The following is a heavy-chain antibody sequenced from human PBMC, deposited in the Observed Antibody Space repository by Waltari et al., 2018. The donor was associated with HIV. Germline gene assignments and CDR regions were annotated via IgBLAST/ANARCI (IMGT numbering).Heavy chain of an antibody. CDR1: GYTFIGYY. J-gene: IGHJ5*01. Sequence: QVQLVQSGAEVKKPGASVKVSCKASGYTFIGYYMHWVSQAPDQGLEWMGWINPKSGGTNYAQKFQGRVTMTRDTSISTVYMELSRLRSDDTAVYYCARDVGRGDSSAWYKWFDSWGQGTRVTVSS. V-gene: IGHV1-2*02. D-gene: IGHD6-19*01. CDR2: INPKSGGT. CDR3: ARDVGRGDSSAWYKWFDS.